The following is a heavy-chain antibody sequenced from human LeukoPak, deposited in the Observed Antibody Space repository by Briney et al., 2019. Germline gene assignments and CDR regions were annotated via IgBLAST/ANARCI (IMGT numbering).Heavy chain of an antibody. D-gene: IGHD4-17*01. Sequence: ASVKVSCKASGYTFTSYDINWVRQATGQGLEWMGWMNPNSGNTGYAQKFQGRVTMTRNTSISTAYMELSSLRSEDTAVYYCARGLRKSYYYYYYMDVWGKGTTVTVSS. CDR2: MNPNSGNT. J-gene: IGHJ6*03. CDR1: GYTFTSYD. V-gene: IGHV1-8*01. CDR3: ARGLRKSYYYYYYMDV.